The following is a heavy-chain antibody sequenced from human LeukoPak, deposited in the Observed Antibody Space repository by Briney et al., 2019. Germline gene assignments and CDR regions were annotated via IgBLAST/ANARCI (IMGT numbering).Heavy chain of an antibody. Sequence: ASVKVSCKASGYTFTDYYMHWVRQAPGQGLEWMGWINPSSGGTHYAQKFQGRVTMTRDTSLSTAYMELTWLRSDDTAVYYCAREKGGRGYQSTVHLDYWGQGTLVTVSS. CDR1: GYTFTDYY. CDR2: INPSSGGT. D-gene: IGHD5-18*01. CDR3: AREKGGRGYQSTVHLDY. J-gene: IGHJ4*02. V-gene: IGHV1-2*02.